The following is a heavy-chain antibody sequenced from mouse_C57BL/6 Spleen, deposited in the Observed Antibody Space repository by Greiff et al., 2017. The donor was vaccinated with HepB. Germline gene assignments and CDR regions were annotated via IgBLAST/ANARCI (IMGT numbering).Heavy chain of an antibody. V-gene: IGHV2-2*01. CDR1: GFSLTSYG. CDR3: ARNMGIYYGNYGYFDV. Sequence: VKLEESGPGLVQPSQSLSITCTVSGFSLTSYGVHWVRQSPGKGLEWLGVIWSGGSTDYNAAFISRLSISKDNSKSQVFFKMNSLQADDTAIYYCARNMGIYYGNYGYFDVWGTGTTVTVSS. D-gene: IGHD2-1*01. CDR2: IWSGGST. J-gene: IGHJ1*03.